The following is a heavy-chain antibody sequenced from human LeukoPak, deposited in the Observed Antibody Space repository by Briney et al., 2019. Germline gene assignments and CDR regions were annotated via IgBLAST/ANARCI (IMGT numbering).Heavy chain of an antibody. CDR1: GFRFRVYW. Sequence: TGGSLRLSCAPSGFRFRVYWMSSVRHAPEEGLEWVANIKTDGSVQYYVDSVKGRFTISRDNAENSLYLSMNSLRVEDTAMHYCVRDDWGLGDLWGQGTPVTVS. D-gene: IGHD3/OR15-3a*01. V-gene: IGHV3-7*01. J-gene: IGHJ5*02. CDR2: IKTDGSVQ. CDR3: VRDDWGLGDL.